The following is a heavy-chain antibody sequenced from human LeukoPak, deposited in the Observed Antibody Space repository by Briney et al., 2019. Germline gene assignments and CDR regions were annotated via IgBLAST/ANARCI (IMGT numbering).Heavy chain of an antibody. J-gene: IGHJ6*02. Sequence: GGSLRLSCAASGFTVSSNYMCWVRQAPGKGLEWVSVICSGGSTYYADSVKGRFTISRDNSKNTLYLQMNSLRAEDTAVYYCARDIRYGSGAYYYYGMDVWGQGTTVTVSS. CDR3: ARDIRYGSGAYYYYGMDV. V-gene: IGHV3-66*01. CDR1: GFTVSSNY. D-gene: IGHD3-10*01. CDR2: ICSGGST.